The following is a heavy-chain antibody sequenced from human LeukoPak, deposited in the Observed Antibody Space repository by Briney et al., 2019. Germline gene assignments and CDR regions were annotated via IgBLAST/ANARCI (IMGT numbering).Heavy chain of an antibody. D-gene: IGHD6-13*01. CDR1: GYTFTSYG. J-gene: IGHJ6*02. Sequence: ASVKVSCTASGYTFTSYGISWVRQAPGQGLEWVGWISAYNGNTNYAQKLQGRVTMTTDTSTSTAYMELRSLRSDDTAVYYCARDRPSSSWYVAHYYYGMDVRGQGTTVTVSS. V-gene: IGHV1-18*01. CDR2: ISAYNGNT. CDR3: ARDRPSSSWYVAHYYYGMDV.